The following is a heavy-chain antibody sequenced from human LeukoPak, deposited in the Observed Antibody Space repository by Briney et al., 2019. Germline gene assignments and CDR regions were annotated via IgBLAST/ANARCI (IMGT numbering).Heavy chain of an antibody. Sequence: SETLSLTCTVSGGSISSYYWSWIRQPPGKGLEWIGYLSYSGSTNYNPSLKSRVTLSLDTSKNQFSLKLSSVTAADTAVYYCARHSGGYSYDIWGQGTLVTVSS. CDR3: ARHSGGYSYDI. CDR2: LSYSGST. CDR1: GGSISSYY. J-gene: IGHJ1*01. V-gene: IGHV4-59*08. D-gene: IGHD5-18*01.